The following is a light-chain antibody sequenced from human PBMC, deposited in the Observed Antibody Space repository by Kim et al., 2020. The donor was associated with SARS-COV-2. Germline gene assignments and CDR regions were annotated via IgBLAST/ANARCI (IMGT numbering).Light chain of an antibody. CDR1: RSDVGGYNY. CDR2: DVS. Sequence: QSITISCTETRSDVGGYNYVSWYQQHPGKAPKLMIYDVSNRPSGVSNRFSGSKSGNTASLTISGLQAEDEADYYCSSYTSSSTLAVFGGGTQLTVL. J-gene: IGLJ2*01. CDR3: SSYTSSSTLAV. V-gene: IGLV2-14*03.